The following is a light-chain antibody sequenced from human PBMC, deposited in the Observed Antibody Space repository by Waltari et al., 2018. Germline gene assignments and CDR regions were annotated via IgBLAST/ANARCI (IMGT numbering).Light chain of an antibody. CDR3: QQYGFSSWT. V-gene: IGKV3-20*01. CDR2: GAS. J-gene: IGKJ1*01. Sequence: EIVLTQSPGTLSLSLGESPTLPCRASQSIDSNYVAWYQQKPGQAPRLLISGASTRATGIPDRFRGSESGTDFFTLTINRLEPEDFAVYYCQQYGFSSWTFGQGTKVEMK. CDR1: QSIDSNY.